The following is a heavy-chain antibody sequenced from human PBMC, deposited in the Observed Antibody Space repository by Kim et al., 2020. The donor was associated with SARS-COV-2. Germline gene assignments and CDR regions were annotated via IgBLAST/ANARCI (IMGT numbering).Heavy chain of an antibody. CDR2: ISGSGGST. Sequence: GGSLRLSCAASGFTFSSYAMSWVRQAPGKGLEWVSAISGSGGSTYYADSVKGRFTISRDNSKNTLYLQMNSLRAEDTAVYYCAKSIVIISSSYFPNCFDYWGQGTLVTVSS. CDR3: AKSIVIISSSYFPNCFDY. CDR1: GFTFSSYA. V-gene: IGHV3-23*01. D-gene: IGHD6-6*01. J-gene: IGHJ4*02.